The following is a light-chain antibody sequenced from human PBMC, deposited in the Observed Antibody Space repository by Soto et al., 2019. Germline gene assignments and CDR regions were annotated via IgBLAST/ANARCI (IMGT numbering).Light chain of an antibody. CDR2: EVS. Sequence: QSALTQPASVSGSPGQSITISCTGSSSDVGGYNYVSWYQQHPGKAPNLIIYEVSYRPSGVSGRFSGSKSGNTASLTISGLQAEDEADYYCSSYTITGTMFGGGTQLTVL. V-gene: IGLV2-14*01. CDR3: SSYTITGTM. CDR1: SSDVGGYNY. J-gene: IGLJ3*02.